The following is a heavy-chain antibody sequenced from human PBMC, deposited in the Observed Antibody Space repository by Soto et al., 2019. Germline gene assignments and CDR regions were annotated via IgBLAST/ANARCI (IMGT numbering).Heavy chain of an antibody. V-gene: IGHV4-59*01. J-gene: IGHJ4*02. CDR2: IYYSGST. Sequence: SETLSLTCTVSGGSISSYYWSWIRQPPGKGLEWIGYIYYSGSTNYNPPLKSRVTISVDTSKNQFSLKLSSVTAADTAVYYCARVSPGYCSSTSCYAFDYWGQGTLVTVSS. CDR3: ARVSPGYCSSTSCYAFDY. CDR1: GGSISSYY. D-gene: IGHD2-2*01.